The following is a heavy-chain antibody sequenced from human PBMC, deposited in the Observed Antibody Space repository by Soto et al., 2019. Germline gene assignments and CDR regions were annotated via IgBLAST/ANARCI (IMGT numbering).Heavy chain of an antibody. CDR3: ARDLSGSGSYWFDP. Sequence: SETLSLTCTVSGGSISSYYWSWIRQPPGKGLEWIGYIYYSGSTNYNPSLKSRVTISVDTSKNQFSLKLSSVTAADTAVYYCARDLSGSGSYWFDPWGQGTLVTVSS. CDR1: GGSISSYY. CDR2: IYYSGST. D-gene: IGHD3-10*01. V-gene: IGHV4-59*01. J-gene: IGHJ5*02.